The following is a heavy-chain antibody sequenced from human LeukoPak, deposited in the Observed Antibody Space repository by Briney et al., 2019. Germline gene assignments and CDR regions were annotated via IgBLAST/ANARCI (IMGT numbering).Heavy chain of an antibody. J-gene: IGHJ3*02. CDR3: ARGGPGYDAFDI. Sequence: SXTLSLTCTVSGGSISSYYWGWIRQPPGKGLEWIGYIYYSGSTNYNPSLKSRVTISVDTSKNQFSLKLSSVTAADTAVYYCARGGPGYDAFDIWGQGTMVTVSS. CDR2: IYYSGST. CDR1: GGSISSYY. V-gene: IGHV4-59*01. D-gene: IGHD3-10*01.